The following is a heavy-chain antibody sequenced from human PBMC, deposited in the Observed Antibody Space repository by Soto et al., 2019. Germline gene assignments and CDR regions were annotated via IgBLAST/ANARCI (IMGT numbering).Heavy chain of an antibody. CDR1: GVSVRSDGYY. Sequence: ETLSLTCTVSGVSVRSDGYYWTWIRQPPGKGLEWIGYIHYSGSTNYNPSLKSRVAISVDTSKNQISLRLSSVSAADTALYYCAYWYTSSSSNFDYWGQGMLVTVSS. CDR3: AYWYTSSSSNFDY. CDR2: IHYSGST. J-gene: IGHJ4*02. V-gene: IGHV4-61*08. D-gene: IGHD6-13*01.